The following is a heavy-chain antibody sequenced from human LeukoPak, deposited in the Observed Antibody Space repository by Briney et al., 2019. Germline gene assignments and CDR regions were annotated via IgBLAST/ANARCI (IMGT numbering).Heavy chain of an antibody. J-gene: IGHJ3*02. CDR1: GFTFSSYA. CDR2: ISGSGSNT. V-gene: IGHV3-23*01. Sequence: GSLRLSCAASGFTFSSYAMSWVRQAPGKGLEWVSVISGSGSNTYYADSVKGRFTISRDNSKNTLYLQMNSLRAEDTAVYYCAKGDARGDGYNLDAFDIWGQGTMVTVSS. CDR3: AKGDARGDGYNLDAFDI. D-gene: IGHD5-24*01.